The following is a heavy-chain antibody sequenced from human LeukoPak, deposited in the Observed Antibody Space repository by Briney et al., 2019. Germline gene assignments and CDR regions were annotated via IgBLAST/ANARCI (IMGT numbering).Heavy chain of an antibody. CDR2: IYHSGST. Sequence: SEILSLTCTVSGYSISSGCYWGWIRQPPGKGLEWIGSIYHSGSTYYNPSLKSRVTISVDTSKNQFSLKLSSVTAADTAVYYCAGGPCSGGSCPFDYWGQGTLVTVSS. CDR3: AGGPCSGGSCPFDY. D-gene: IGHD2-15*01. J-gene: IGHJ4*02. CDR1: GYSISSGCY. V-gene: IGHV4-38-2*02.